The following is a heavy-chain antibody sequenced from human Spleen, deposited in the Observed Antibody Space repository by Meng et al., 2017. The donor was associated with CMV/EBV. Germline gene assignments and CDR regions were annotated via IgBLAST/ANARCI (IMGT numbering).Heavy chain of an antibody. D-gene: IGHD3-9*01. Sequence: GGSLRLSCAASGFTFSSYAMSWVRQAPGKGLEWVSAISGSGGSTYYADSVKGRFTISRDNSKNTLYLQMNSLRAEDTAVYYCARGTAVSVLRYFDWFYYWGQGTLVTVSS. CDR3: ARGTAVSVLRYFDWFYY. J-gene: IGHJ4*02. CDR1: GFTFSSYA. V-gene: IGHV3-23*01. CDR2: ISGSGGST.